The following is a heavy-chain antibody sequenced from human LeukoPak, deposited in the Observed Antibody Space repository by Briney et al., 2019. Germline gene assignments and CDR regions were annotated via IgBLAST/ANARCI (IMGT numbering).Heavy chain of an antibody. CDR3: ARVNINNWHSCDY. CDR2: IYHSGSP. Sequence: SETLSLTCAVSGGSISSNNWWGWVRQPPGKGLEWIGEIYHSGSPNYNPSLKSRVTISVDKSGNHFSLNLSSVTAADTAVYYCARVNINNWHSCDYWGQGTLVTVSS. V-gene: IGHV4-4*02. J-gene: IGHJ4*02. D-gene: IGHD1-1*01. CDR1: GGSISSNNW.